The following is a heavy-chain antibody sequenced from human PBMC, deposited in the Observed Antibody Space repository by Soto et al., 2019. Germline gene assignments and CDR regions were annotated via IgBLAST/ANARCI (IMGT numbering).Heavy chain of an antibody. CDR3: ARDLWTVASHADLYGMDV. D-gene: IGHD2-15*01. Sequence: PSETLSLTCTVSGGFIISGDYYWSWIRQPPGKGLEWIGYIYYSGSTFYNPSLKSRVTILVDTSKNQFSLKLNSVTAADTAVYYCARDLWTVASHADLYGMDVWGHGTTVTVSS. J-gene: IGHJ6*02. CDR1: GGFIISGDYY. CDR2: IYYSGST. V-gene: IGHV4-30-4*01.